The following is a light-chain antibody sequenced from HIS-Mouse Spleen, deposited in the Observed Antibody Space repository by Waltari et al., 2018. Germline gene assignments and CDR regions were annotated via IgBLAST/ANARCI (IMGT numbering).Light chain of an antibody. J-gene: IGLJ1*01. CDR1: KLGDQY. CDR2: QDS. V-gene: IGLV3-1*01. Sequence: SYELTQPPSVSVSPGQTASITCSGSKLGDQYSCWYQEKPGQSPVLVIYQDSKRPSGIPGRFSGSNSGNTATLTISGTQAMDEADYYCQAWDSSTYVFGTGTKVTVL. CDR3: QAWDSSTYV.